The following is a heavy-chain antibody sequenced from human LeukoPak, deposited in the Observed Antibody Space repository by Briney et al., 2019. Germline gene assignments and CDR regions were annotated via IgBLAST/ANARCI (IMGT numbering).Heavy chain of an antibody. J-gene: IGHJ6*03. CDR2: ISSSGSTI. CDR3: ARDSAELLWFGELINYYYYMDV. Sequence: PGGSLRLSCAASGFTFSSYEMNWVRQAPGKGLEWVSYISSSGSTIYYADSVKGRFTISRDNAKNSLYLQMNSLRAEDTAVYYCARDSAELLWFGELINYYYYMDVWGKGTTVTVSS. CDR1: GFTFSSYE. V-gene: IGHV3-48*03. D-gene: IGHD3-10*01.